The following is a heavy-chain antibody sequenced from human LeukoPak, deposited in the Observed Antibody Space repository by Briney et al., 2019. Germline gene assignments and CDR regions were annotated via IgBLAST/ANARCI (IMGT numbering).Heavy chain of an antibody. Sequence: GGSLRLSCAASGFTFSSYAMHWVRQAPGKGLEWVAVISYDGSNKYYADSVKGRFTISRDNSKNTLYLQMNSLRAEDTAVYYCARDLRGGTFYDYWGQGILVTVSS. CDR3: ARDLRGGTFYDY. D-gene: IGHD1-26*01. CDR2: ISYDGSNK. CDR1: GFTFSSYA. J-gene: IGHJ4*02. V-gene: IGHV3-30-3*01.